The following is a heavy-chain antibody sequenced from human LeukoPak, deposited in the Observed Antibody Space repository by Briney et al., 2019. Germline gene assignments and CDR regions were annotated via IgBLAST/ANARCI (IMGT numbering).Heavy chain of an antibody. J-gene: IGHJ4*02. Sequence: SETLSLTCTVSGGSINSYYWSWIRQPAGKGLEWIGRIYTSGSTNYNPSLKSRVTMSVDTSKKQFSLKLSSVTAADTAVYYCTRGRGGTLSFDYWGQGTLVTVSS. V-gene: IGHV4-4*07. CDR2: IYTSGST. CDR3: TRGRGGTLSFDY. CDR1: GGSINSYY. D-gene: IGHD4-23*01.